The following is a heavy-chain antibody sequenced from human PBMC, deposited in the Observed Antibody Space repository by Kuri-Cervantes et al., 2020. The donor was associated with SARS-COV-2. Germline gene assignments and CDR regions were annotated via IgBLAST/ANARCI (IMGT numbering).Heavy chain of an antibody. CDR3: AREGRNIDYYYGMDV. Sequence: ASVKVPCKASGYTFTSYYMHWVRQAPGQGLEWMGIINPSGGSASYAQKFQGRVTMTRDTSTSTVYMELSSLRSEDTAVYYCAREGRNIDYYYGMDVWGQGTTVTVSS. D-gene: IGHD1-14*01. V-gene: IGHV1-46*01. J-gene: IGHJ6*02. CDR2: INPSGGSA. CDR1: GYTFTSYY.